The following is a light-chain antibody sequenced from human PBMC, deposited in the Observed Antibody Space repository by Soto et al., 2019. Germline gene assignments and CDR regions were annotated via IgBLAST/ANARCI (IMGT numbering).Light chain of an antibody. J-gene: IGKJ1*01. Sequence: EIVLTQSPGTLSLSPGERATLSCRASQSVSSNYLAWYQQKPGQAPRVLIYGASSRVTGIPDRFSGSGSGTDFTLTISRLEPEDFAVYYCQHYVTSPWTFGQGTKVEIE. CDR3: QHYVTSPWT. CDR2: GAS. CDR1: QSVSSNY. V-gene: IGKV3-20*01.